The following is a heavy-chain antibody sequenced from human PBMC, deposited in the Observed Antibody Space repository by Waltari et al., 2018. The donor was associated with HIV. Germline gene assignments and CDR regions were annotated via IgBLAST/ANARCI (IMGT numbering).Heavy chain of an antibody. CDR3: ARELDGDSSGFYYFDY. V-gene: IGHV6-1*01. D-gene: IGHD3-22*01. J-gene: IGHJ4*02. Sequence: VQLQQSGPGLVKPSQTLSLTCAISGDNVPRTSDAWNWIRQPPSRGLEWLGRTYYRSKWYNDYAVSVKSRITINPDTSKNQFSLQLNSVTPEDTAVYYCARELDGDSSGFYYFDYWGQGTLVTVSS. CDR1: GDNVPRTSDA. CDR2: TYYRSKWYN.